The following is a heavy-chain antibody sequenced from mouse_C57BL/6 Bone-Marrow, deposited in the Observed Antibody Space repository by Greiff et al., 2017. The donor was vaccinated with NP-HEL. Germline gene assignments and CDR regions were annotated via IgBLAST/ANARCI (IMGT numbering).Heavy chain of an antibody. CDR2: IDPENGDT. J-gene: IGHJ1*03. V-gene: IGHV14-4*01. D-gene: IGHD1-1*01. Sequence: VQLQQSGAELVRPGASVKLSCTASGFNIKDDYMHWVKQRPEQGLEWIGWIDPENGDTEYASQFPGKATIPADTSSHTASLQLSSLTSEDTAVDYCTVYYVSSSWYVEVWGTGTTVTGSS. CDR3: TVYYVSSSWYVEV. CDR1: GFNIKDDY.